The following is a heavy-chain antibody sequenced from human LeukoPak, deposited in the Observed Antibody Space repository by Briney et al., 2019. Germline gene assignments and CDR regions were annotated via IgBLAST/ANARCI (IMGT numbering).Heavy chain of an antibody. J-gene: IGHJ4*02. V-gene: IGHV3-7*01. CDR2: IKEDGSKK. CDR1: GFSFSSYW. D-gene: IGHD6-13*01. CDR3: ARTSRIAAAATGY. Sequence: GGSLRLSCAASGFSFSSYWMNWVRRAPGKGLEWLANIKEDGSKKYYVDSVKGRFTISRDNAKNSLYLQMNSLRAEDTAVYYCARTSRIAAAATGYWGQGTLVTVSS.